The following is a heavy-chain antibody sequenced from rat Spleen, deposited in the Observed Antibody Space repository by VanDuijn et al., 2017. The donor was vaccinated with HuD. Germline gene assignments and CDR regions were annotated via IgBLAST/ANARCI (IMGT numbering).Heavy chain of an antibody. CDR2: ISSGGDIT. CDR1: GFIFSDYD. V-gene: IGHV5S13*01. CDR3: TRHGGLRNWFAF. J-gene: IGHJ3*01. Sequence: EVQLAESGGGLVQPGRSLKLSCAASGFIFSDYDMAWVRRTPTKGLEWIASISSGGDITYYRDSVKGRFTISRDDAKNTQYLQMYSLRSEDTATYYCTRHGGLRNWFAFWGQGTLVTVSS. D-gene: IGHD1-11*01.